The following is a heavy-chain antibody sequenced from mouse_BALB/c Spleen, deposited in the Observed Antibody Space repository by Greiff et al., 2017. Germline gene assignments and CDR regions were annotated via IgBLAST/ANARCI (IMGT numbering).Heavy chain of an antibody. CDR2: ISSGGSYT. CDR3: ARHEGYDGY. V-gene: IGHV5-9-3*01. CDR1: GFTFSSYA. Sequence: EVKLQESGGGLVKPGGSLKLSCAASGFTFSSYAMSWVRQTPEKRLEWVATISSGGSYTYYPDSVKGRFTISRDNAKNTLYLQMSSLRSEDTAMYYCARHEGYDGYWGQGTTLTVSS. D-gene: IGHD2-2*01. J-gene: IGHJ2*01.